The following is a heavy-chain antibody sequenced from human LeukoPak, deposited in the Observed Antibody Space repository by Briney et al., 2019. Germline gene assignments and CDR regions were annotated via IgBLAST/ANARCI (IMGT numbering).Heavy chain of an antibody. CDR2: ISSSSSYI. Sequence: RSGGSLRLSCAASGFTFSSYGMNWVRQAPGKGLEWVSSISSSSSYIYYADSVKGRFTISRDNAKNSLYLQMNSLRVEDTAVYYCARGAYYDFWSGYLPEFDYWGQGTLVTVSS. V-gene: IGHV3-21*01. D-gene: IGHD3-3*01. CDR3: ARGAYYDFWSGYLPEFDY. J-gene: IGHJ4*02. CDR1: GFTFSSYG.